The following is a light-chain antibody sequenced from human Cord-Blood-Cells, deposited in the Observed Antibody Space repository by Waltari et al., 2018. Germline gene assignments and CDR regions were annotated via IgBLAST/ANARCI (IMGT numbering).Light chain of an antibody. V-gene: IGKV4-1*01. CDR1: QSVLHSSNNKNY. J-gene: IGKJ2*01. CDR3: QQYYSTPYT. Sequence: DILMTQSPDSLAVSLGERATINCKSSQSVLHSSNNKNYLAWYQQKPGQPPKLLIYWASTRESGVPDRFSGSGSGTDFTLTISSLQAEDVAVYYCQQYYSTPYTFGPGTKLEIK. CDR2: WAS.